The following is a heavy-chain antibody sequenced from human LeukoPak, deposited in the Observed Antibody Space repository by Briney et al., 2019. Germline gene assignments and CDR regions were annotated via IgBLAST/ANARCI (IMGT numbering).Heavy chain of an antibody. D-gene: IGHD4-17*01. V-gene: IGHV4-4*09. CDR2: IYTSGST. J-gene: IGHJ6*03. Sequence: PSETLSLTCTVSGGSISSYYWSWIRQPPGKGLEWIGYIYTSGSTNYNPSLKSRVTISVDTSKNQFSLKLSSVTAADTAVYYCASRRQGTTPMRYSYMDVWGKGTTVTVSS. CDR1: GGSISSYY. CDR3: ASRRQGTTPMRYSYMDV.